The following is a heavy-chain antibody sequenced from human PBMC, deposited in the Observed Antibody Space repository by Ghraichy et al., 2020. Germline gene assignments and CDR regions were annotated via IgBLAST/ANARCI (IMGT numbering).Heavy chain of an antibody. CDR1: GFTFSNAW. CDR2: IKSKTDGGTT. J-gene: IGHJ4*02. Sequence: GESLNISCAASGFTFSNAWMSWVRQAPGKGLEWVGRIKSKTDGGTTDYAAPVKGRFTISRDDSKNTLYLQMNSLKTEDTAVYYCTTVPTSNWNDDGFDYWGQGTLVTVSS. D-gene: IGHD1-1*01. V-gene: IGHV3-15*01. CDR3: TTVPTSNWNDDGFDY.